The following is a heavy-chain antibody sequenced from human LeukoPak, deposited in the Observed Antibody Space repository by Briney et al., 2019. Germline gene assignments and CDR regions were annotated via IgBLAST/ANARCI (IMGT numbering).Heavy chain of an antibody. V-gene: IGHV4-4*07. CDR3: ARDRGAWNDDGFDY. CDR2: IYISGGT. J-gene: IGHJ4*02. D-gene: IGHD1-1*01. Sequence: SETLSLTCTVSVGAKSSYDWSWIRQPAGKGLEWIGRIYISGGTNYNPSLKSRVTMSVDTSKNQFSLKLSSVTAADTAVYYCARDRGAWNDDGFDYWGQGTLVTVSS. CDR1: VGAKSSYD.